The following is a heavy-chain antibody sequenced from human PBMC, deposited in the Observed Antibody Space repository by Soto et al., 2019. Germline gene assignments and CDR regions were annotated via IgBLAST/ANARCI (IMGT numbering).Heavy chain of an antibody. J-gene: IGHJ5*02. Sequence: SETLSLTCAVSGGSISRGGYSWSWIRQPPGKGLEWIGYIYHSGSTYYNPSLKSRVTISVDTSKNQFSLKLSSVTAADTAVYYCAREGYYYDSSGYLNWFDPWGQGTLVTVSS. CDR3: AREGYYYDSSGYLNWFDP. D-gene: IGHD3-22*01. CDR1: GGSISRGGYS. V-gene: IGHV4-30-2*01. CDR2: IYHSGST.